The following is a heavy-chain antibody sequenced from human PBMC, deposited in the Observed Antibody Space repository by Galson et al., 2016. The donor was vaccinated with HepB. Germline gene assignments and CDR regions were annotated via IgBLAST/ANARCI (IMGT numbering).Heavy chain of an antibody. J-gene: IGHJ5*02. D-gene: IGHD3-3*01. CDR1: GYPYISYG. V-gene: IGHV1-18*01. CDR3: ARSSFGVSNP. CDR2: MSASNGNT. Sequence: SVKVSCKASGYPYISYGINWVRQAPGQGPEWMGWMSASNGNTDYAQKFHGRVTMTTDTSTNTAYMELRSLRSDDTAMYYCARSSFGVSNPWGQGTLVTASS.